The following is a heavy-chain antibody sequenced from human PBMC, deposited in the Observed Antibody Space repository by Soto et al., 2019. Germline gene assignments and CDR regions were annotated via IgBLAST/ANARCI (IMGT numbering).Heavy chain of an antibody. Sequence: KTSETLSLTCTVSGGSISSGDYYWSWIRQPPGKGLEWIGYIYYSGSTYYNPSLKSRVTISVDTSKNQFSLKLSSVTAADTAVYYCARAAXHDFWSGYYSKAPFFDYWGQGTLVTVSS. V-gene: IGHV4-30-4*01. D-gene: IGHD3-3*01. J-gene: IGHJ4*02. CDR3: ARAAXHDFWSGYYSKAPFFDY. CDR2: IYYSGST. CDR1: GGSISSGDYY.